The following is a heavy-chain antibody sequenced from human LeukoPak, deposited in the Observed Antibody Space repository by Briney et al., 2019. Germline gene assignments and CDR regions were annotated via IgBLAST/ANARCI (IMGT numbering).Heavy chain of an antibody. CDR3: ARGFEGIVPPSFDY. Sequence: GGSLRLSCAASGFTFSSYDMHWVRQAPGKGLEWVSAIGTAGDTYYPGSVKGRFTISRENAKNSLYLQMNSLRAGDTAVYYCARGFEGIVPPSFDYWGQGTLVTVSS. CDR2: IGTAGDT. J-gene: IGHJ4*02. D-gene: IGHD2-2*01. CDR1: GFTFSSYD. V-gene: IGHV3-13*01.